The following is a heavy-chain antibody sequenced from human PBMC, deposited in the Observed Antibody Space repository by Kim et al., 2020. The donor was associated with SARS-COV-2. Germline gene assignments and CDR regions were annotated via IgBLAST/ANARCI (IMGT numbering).Heavy chain of an antibody. Sequence: AQKFQGRVTITADKSTSTAYMELSSLRSEDTAVYYCARDQQNYYYYGMDVWGQGTTVTVSS. CDR3: ARDQQNYYYYGMDV. V-gene: IGHV1-69*04. J-gene: IGHJ6*02.